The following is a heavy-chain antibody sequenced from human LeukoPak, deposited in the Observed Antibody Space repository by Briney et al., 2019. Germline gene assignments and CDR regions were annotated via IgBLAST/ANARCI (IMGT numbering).Heavy chain of an antibody. CDR1: GFNFSSYN. J-gene: IGHJ6*03. D-gene: IGHD6-6*01. CDR3: AKDSSSSSFYYYYYMDV. V-gene: IGHV3-23*01. CDR2: ISGSGGST. Sequence: GGSLRLSCAVSGFNFSSYNMNWVRQAPGKGLEWVSAISGSGGSTDYADSVKGRFTISRDNSKNTLYLQMNSLRAEDTAVYYCAKDSSSSSFYYYYYMDVWGKGTTVTVSS.